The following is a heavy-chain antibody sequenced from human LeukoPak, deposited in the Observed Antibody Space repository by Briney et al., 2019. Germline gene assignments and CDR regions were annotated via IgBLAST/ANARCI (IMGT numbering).Heavy chain of an antibody. CDR2: MNPNSGNT. CDR1: GYTFTGYD. CDR3: ARGPGLRCSGGSCYYDY. D-gene: IGHD2-15*01. Sequence: ASVKVSCKASGYTFTGYDINWVRQATGQGLEWMGWMNPNSGNTGYAQKFQGRVTMTRNTSISTAYMELSSLRSEDTAVYYCARGPGLRCSGGSCYYDYWGQGTLVTVSS. V-gene: IGHV1-8*01. J-gene: IGHJ4*02.